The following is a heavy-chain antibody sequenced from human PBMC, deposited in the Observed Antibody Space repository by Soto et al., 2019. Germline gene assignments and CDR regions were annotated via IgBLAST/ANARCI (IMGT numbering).Heavy chain of an antibody. CDR1: GFSLSTSGVG. Sequence: SGPTLVNPTQTLTLTCTFSGFSLSTSGVGVGWIRQPPGKALEWLAVIYWDDDKRYSPSLKSRLTISKNTSKNQVDLTMTNMDPVDTGTYFCAHRLEGYVSGWSQVCFDYWGPGTLVTVSS. J-gene: IGHJ4*02. CDR2: IYWDDDK. D-gene: IGHD6-19*01. CDR3: AHRLEGYVSGWSQVCFDY. V-gene: IGHV2-5*02.